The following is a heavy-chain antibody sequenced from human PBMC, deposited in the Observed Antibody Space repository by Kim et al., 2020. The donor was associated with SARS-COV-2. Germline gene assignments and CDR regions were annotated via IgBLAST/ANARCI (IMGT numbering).Heavy chain of an antibody. Sequence: ASVKVSCKASGYTFSGYYMHWVRQAPGQGLEWMGRINPNSGFTNYAQNFQGRVTMTRDTSISTVYMELSRLRSDDTAVYYCARDRAAAGRYYGMDVWGQGTTVTVSS. V-gene: IGHV1-2*06. CDR3: ARDRAAAGRYYGMDV. CDR2: INPNSGFT. J-gene: IGHJ6*02. CDR1: GYTFSGYY. D-gene: IGHD6-13*01.